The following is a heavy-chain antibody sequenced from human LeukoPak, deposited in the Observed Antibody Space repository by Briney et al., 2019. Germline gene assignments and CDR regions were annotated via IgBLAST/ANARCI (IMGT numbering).Heavy chain of an antibody. Sequence: ASVKVSCKASGYTFTSYDINWVRQATGQGLEWMGWMNPNSGNTGYAQKFQGRVTMTRNTSISTAYMELSSLRSEDAAVYYCARGSITMVRGVRSDAFDIWGQGTMVTVSS. J-gene: IGHJ3*02. D-gene: IGHD3-10*01. V-gene: IGHV1-8*01. CDR3: ARGSITMVRGVRSDAFDI. CDR2: MNPNSGNT. CDR1: GYTFTSYD.